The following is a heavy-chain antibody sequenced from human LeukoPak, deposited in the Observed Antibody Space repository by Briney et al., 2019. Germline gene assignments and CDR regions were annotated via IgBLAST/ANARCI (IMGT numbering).Heavy chain of an antibody. Sequence: PGGSLRLSCAASGFTFSTYAMSWVRQAPGKGLEWVSSISDSGGSTYYADSVKGRFTISRDNSKNTLYLQMNSLRAEDTAVYYCARVDYDSSGYYFDYWGQGTLVTVSS. CDR1: GFTFSTYA. CDR3: ARVDYDSSGYYFDY. D-gene: IGHD3-22*01. CDR2: ISDSGGST. V-gene: IGHV3-23*01. J-gene: IGHJ4*02.